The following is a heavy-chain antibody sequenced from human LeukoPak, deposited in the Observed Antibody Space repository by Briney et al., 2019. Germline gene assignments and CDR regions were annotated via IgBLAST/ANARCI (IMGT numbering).Heavy chain of an antibody. CDR2: MNQDGSEK. CDR1: GFTFSSYW. CDR3: ARGGIGYCSSTSCYGRRPGNNWFDP. Sequence: GGSLRLSCAASGFTFSSYWMSWVRQAPGNGLEWVANMNQDGSEKYYVDSVKGRFTISRDNAKNSLYLQMNSLRAEDTAVYYCARGGIGYCSSTSCYGRRPGNNWFDPWGQGTLVTVSS. D-gene: IGHD2-2*01. J-gene: IGHJ5*02. V-gene: IGHV3-7*01.